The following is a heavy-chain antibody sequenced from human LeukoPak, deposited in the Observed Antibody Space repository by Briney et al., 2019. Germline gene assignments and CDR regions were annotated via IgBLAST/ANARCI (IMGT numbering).Heavy chain of an antibody. V-gene: IGHV1-8*01. Sequence: GASVKVSCKASGYTFTSYDMNWVGQATGEGREGMGWMNPNSGNTGYAQKFQGRVTMTRNTSISTAYMELSSLRPEDTAVYYCAGRVYGDYSEAYWGQGTLVTVSS. D-gene: IGHD4-17*01. CDR3: AGRVYGDYSEAY. J-gene: IGHJ4*02. CDR2: MNPNSGNT. CDR1: GYTFTSYD.